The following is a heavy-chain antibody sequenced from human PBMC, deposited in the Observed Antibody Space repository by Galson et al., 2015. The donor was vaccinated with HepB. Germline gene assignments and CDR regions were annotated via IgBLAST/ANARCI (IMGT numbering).Heavy chain of an antibody. CDR3: ANLGGDYGDYSVFLTAAYNWFDP. CDR1: GFTFSDYY. CDR2: ITSSGSTT. Sequence: SLRLSCAASGFTFSDYYMSWIRQAPGKGLEWVSYITSSGSTTYYADSVKGRFTISRDNSKNTLYLQMNSLRAEDTAVYYCANLGGDYGDYSVFLTAAYNWFDPWGQGTLVTVSS. D-gene: IGHD4-17*01. V-gene: IGHV3-11*01. J-gene: IGHJ5*02.